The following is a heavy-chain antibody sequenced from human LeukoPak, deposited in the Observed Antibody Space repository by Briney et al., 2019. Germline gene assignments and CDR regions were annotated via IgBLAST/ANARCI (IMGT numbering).Heavy chain of an antibody. CDR1: GYTFTSYG. J-gene: IGHJ5*02. D-gene: IGHD2-2*01. V-gene: IGHV1-18*01. Sequence: ASVTVSCKASGYTFTSYGISWVRQAPGQGLEWMGWISAYNGNTNYAQKLQGRVTMTTDTSTSTAYMELRSLRSDDTAVYYCARGPEDIVVVPALFDPWGQGTLVTVSS. CDR2: ISAYNGNT. CDR3: ARGPEDIVVVPALFDP.